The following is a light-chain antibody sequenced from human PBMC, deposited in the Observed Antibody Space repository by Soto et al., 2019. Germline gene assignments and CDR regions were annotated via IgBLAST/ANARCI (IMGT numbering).Light chain of an antibody. Sequence: EVLMTQSPDTLYVSPGERVTLSCRASQSISDNLAWYQQKPGQGPRLLVYRASTMTLGIPARFSGSESGTEFTLTISSLQSEDFAVYYCQQYNIWPITFGQGTRLEIK. CDR2: RAS. CDR3: QQYNIWPIT. V-gene: IGKV3-15*01. CDR1: QSISDN. J-gene: IGKJ5*01.